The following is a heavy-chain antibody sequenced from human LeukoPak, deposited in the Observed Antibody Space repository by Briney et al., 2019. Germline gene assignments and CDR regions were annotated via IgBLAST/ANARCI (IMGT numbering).Heavy chain of an antibody. D-gene: IGHD3-10*01. CDR1: GGSISSTNYY. V-gene: IGHV4-39*07. CDR3: AKDTYYYGSGTDY. J-gene: IGHJ4*02. CDR2: ISYSGSR. Sequence: SETLSLTCTVSGGSISSTNYYWGWIRQPPGKGLEWIGSISYSGSRYYNPSLKSRVTISVDTSKNQFSLKLSSMTAADTAVYYCAKDTYYYGSGTDYWGQGTLVTVSS.